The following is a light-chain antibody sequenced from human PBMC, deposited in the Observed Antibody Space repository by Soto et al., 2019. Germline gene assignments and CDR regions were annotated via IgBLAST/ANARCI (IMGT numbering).Light chain of an antibody. Sequence: EIVLKKSPGRLCLSQGESATLTCRASQSVSSYLAWYQQKRGQAPRLLIYDASNRATGIPARFSGSGSGTDFTLTISSLEPEDFAVYYCQQRSNWPPINFGQGTRLEI. CDR2: DAS. V-gene: IGKV3-11*01. CDR1: QSVSSY. CDR3: QQRSNWPPIN. J-gene: IGKJ5*01.